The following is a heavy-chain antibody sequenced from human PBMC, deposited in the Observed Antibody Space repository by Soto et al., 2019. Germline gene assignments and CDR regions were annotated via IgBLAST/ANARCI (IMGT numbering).Heavy chain of an antibody. CDR1: GFTFSSYA. Sequence: GESLKISCAASGFTFSSYAMSWVRQAPGKGLEWVSAISGSGGSTYYADSVKGRFTISRDNSKNTLYLQMNSLRAEDTAVYYCAKDWPSPGIKVLRFLESFDYWGQGTLVTVSS. CDR2: ISGSGGST. V-gene: IGHV3-23*01. J-gene: IGHJ4*02. CDR3: AKDWPSPGIKVLRFLESFDY. D-gene: IGHD3-3*01.